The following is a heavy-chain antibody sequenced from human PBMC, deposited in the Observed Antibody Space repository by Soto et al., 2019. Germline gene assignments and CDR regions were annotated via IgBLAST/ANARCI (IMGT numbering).Heavy chain of an antibody. CDR1: GYTFSSYA. V-gene: IGHV1-3*01. D-gene: IGHD6-13*01. J-gene: IGHJ4*02. CDR2: INAGNGNT. Sequence: ASVKVSCKASGYTFSSYAMHWLRQAPGQRLEWMGWINAGNGNTKYSQKFQGRVTITRDTYASTAYMELSSLRSEDTAVYYCAKSSSWYMFDYWGQGTLVTVSS. CDR3: AKSSSWYMFDY.